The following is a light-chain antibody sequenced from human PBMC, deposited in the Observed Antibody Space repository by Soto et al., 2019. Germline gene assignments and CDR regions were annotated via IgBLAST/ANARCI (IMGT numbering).Light chain of an antibody. V-gene: IGKV3-20*01. CDR1: QSVSSN. J-gene: IGKJ5*01. Sequence: EIVLTQSPATLSVSPGEGATLSCRASQSVSSNLAWYQQKPGQAPSLLIYGAFSRATGIPDRFSGSGSGTDFTLTISRLEPEDFAVYYCRQYGSLITFGQGTRLEIK. CDR2: GAF. CDR3: RQYGSLIT.